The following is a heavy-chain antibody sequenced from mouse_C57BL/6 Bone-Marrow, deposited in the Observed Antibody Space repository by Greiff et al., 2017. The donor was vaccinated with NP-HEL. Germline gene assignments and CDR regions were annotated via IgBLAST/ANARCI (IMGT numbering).Heavy chain of an antibody. J-gene: IGHJ1*03. CDR3: ARGAYYYGSSYVGHWYFDV. CDR1: GYTFTSYG. V-gene: IGHV1-81*01. CDR2: IYPRSGNN. D-gene: IGHD1-1*01. Sequence: QVQLQQSGAELARPGASVKLSCKASGYTFTSYGISWVKQRTGQGLEWIGEIYPRSGNNYYNEKFKGKATLTADKSSSTAYMGLRSLTSEDSAVYFCARGAYYYGSSYVGHWYFDVWGTGTTVTVSS.